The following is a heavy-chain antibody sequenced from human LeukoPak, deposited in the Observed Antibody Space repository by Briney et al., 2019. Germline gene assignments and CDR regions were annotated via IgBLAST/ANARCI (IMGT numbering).Heavy chain of an antibody. CDR1: GYRFTDYW. J-gene: IGHJ3*02. V-gene: IGHV5-51*01. Sequence: GESLKISCKGSGYRFTDYWIAWVRQMPGKGLEWMGIIYPGDSDTRYSLSFQGQVTISADKSISTAYLLWSSLKASDTAMYYCVRRGVPAESAFDIWGQGTMVTVSS. CDR3: VRRGVPAESAFDI. D-gene: IGHD2-2*01. CDR2: IYPGDSDT.